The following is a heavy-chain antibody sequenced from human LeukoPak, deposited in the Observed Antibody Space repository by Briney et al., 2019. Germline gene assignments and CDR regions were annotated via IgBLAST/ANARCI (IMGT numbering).Heavy chain of an antibody. D-gene: IGHD4-17*01. Sequence: SETLSLTCTVSGGSISSSSYYWGWIRQPPGKGLEWIGSIYYSGSTYYNPSLKSRVTISVDTSKNQFSLKLSSVTAADTAVYYCAREDPQTTVPEGMDVWGQGTTVTVSS. CDR3: AREDPQTTVPEGMDV. J-gene: IGHJ6*02. CDR2: IYYSGST. CDR1: GGSISSSSYY. V-gene: IGHV4-39*02.